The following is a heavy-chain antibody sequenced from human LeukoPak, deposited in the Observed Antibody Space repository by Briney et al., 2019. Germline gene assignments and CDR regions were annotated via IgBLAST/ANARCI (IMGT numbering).Heavy chain of an antibody. Sequence: SQTLSLTCTVSGGSISSGDYYWSWIRQPPGKGLEWIAYMYYSGSTYYNPSLKSRVTISVDTSKNQFSLKLSSVTAADTAVYYCARDLSPSYYDSSGYKSAFDIWGQGTMVTVSS. CDR3: ARDLSPSYYDSSGYKSAFDI. J-gene: IGHJ3*02. D-gene: IGHD3-22*01. CDR1: GGSISSGDYY. CDR2: MYYSGST. V-gene: IGHV4-30-4*01.